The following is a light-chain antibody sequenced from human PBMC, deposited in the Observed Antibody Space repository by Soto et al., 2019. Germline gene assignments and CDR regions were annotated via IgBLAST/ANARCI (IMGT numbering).Light chain of an antibody. J-gene: IGLJ1*01. CDR3: CSYTSTNTLV. CDR1: SSDVGGYKF. CDR2: EVT. Sequence: QSVLTQPASVSGSPGQSITISCTGTSSDVGGYKFVSWFQQHPGKAPQLMIYEVTSRPSGVSNRFSGSKSGTTASLTISGLQAEDEADYYCCSYTSTNTLVFGGGTKVTVL. V-gene: IGLV2-14*01.